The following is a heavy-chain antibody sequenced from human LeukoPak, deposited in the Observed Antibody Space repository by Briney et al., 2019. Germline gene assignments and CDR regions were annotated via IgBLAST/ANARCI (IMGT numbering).Heavy chain of an antibody. CDR3: ATTRGYSTNDAFDV. V-gene: IGHV4-59*07. Sequence: PSDTLSLTCSVSGGSMTTNYFDWIRQSPGKGLEWIGYMYHSGTSDYNPSLQSRVTISVDTSNNKVSLNLSSVTTADTVVYYCATTRGYSTNDAFDVWGQGTQVTVSS. CDR1: GGSMTTNY. CDR2: MYHSGTS. D-gene: IGHD5-18*01. J-gene: IGHJ3*01.